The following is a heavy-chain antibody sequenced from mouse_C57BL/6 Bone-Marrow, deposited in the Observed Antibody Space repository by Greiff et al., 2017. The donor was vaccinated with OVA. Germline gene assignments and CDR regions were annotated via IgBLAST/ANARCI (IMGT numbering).Heavy chain of an antibody. Sequence: EVQLQQSGAELVRPGASVKLSCTASGFNIKDDYMHWVKQRHEQGLEWIGWIDPENGDTEYASKFQGKATITADTSSNTAYLQLSSLTYEDTAVYFSTLGFITTVVATRDYWGQVTTLTVSS. CDR1: GFNIKDDY. V-gene: IGHV14-4*01. D-gene: IGHD1-1*01. CDR3: TLGFITTVVATRDY. CDR2: IDPENGDT. J-gene: IGHJ2*01.